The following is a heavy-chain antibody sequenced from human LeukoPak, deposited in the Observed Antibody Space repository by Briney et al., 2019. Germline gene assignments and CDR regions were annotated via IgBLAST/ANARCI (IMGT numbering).Heavy chain of an antibody. J-gene: IGHJ4*02. D-gene: IGHD1-26*01. Sequence: GGSLRLSCAASGFTFSGSAMHWVRQASGKGLEWVGRIRSKANSYATAYAASVKGRFTISRDDSKNTAYLQMNSLKTEDTAVYYCTRQSYSGSYPLDYWGQGTLVTVSS. V-gene: IGHV3-73*01. CDR2: IRSKANSYAT. CDR1: GFTFSGSA. CDR3: TRQSYSGSYPLDY.